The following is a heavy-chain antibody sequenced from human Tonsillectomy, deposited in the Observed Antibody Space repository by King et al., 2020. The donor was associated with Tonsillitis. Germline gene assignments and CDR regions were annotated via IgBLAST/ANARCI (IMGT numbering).Heavy chain of an antibody. Sequence: QLVQSGGGLVKPGGSLRLSCAASGFTFSNAWMSWVRQAPGKGLEWVGRIKSKTDGGTTDYAAPVKGRFTISRDDSKNTLYLQMNSLKTEDTAVYYCATAGYIVVVPALDDIDFWGQGTMVTVSS. CDR2: IKSKTDGGTT. CDR1: GFTFSNAW. CDR3: ATAGYIVVVPALDDIDF. D-gene: IGHD2-2*01. V-gene: IGHV3-15*01. J-gene: IGHJ3*01.